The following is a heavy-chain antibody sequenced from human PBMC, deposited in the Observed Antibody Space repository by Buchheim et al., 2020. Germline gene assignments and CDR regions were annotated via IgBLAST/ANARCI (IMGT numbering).Heavy chain of an antibody. J-gene: IGHJ4*02. CDR1: GFTFSSYA. Sequence: QVQLVESGGGVVQPGRYLRLSCADSGFTFSSYAMHWVRQAPGKGLEWVAVISYDGRNKYYADSVKGRFTFSRDNSKNTLYLQKHSLRAEDTAVYYCARDHYDSSGYFGYWGQGTL. CDR3: ARDHYDSSGYFGY. V-gene: IGHV3-30*04. D-gene: IGHD3-22*01. CDR2: ISYDGRNK.